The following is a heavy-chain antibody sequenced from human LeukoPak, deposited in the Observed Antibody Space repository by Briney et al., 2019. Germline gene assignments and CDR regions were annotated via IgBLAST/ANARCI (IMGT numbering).Heavy chain of an antibody. J-gene: IGHJ6*02. CDR2: IKQDGSEK. CDR1: GFIFSNYW. D-gene: IGHD5-12*01. CDR3: ARARKTWRHIVATITVSYYYYGMDV. Sequence: PGGSLRLSCAASGFIFSNYWTTWVRQAPGKGLEWVANIKQDGSEKYYVDSVKGRFTISRDNAKNSLYLQMNSLRAEDTAVYYCARARKTWRHIVATITVSYYYYGMDVWGQGTTVTVSS. V-gene: IGHV3-7*02.